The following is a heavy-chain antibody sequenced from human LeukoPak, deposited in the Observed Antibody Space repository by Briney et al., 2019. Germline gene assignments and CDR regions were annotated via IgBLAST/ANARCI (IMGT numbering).Heavy chain of an antibody. CDR1: GGTFSSYA. V-gene: IGHV1-69*13. D-gene: IGHD3-22*01. Sequence: ASVKVSCKASGGTFSSYAISWVRQAPGQGLEWMGGIIPIFGTADYAQKFQGRVTITADESTSTAYMELSSLRSEDTAVYYCARDPLRYYYDSSGYSHTGYWGQGTLVTVSP. CDR3: ARDPLRYYYDSSGYSHTGY. CDR2: IIPIFGTA. J-gene: IGHJ4*02.